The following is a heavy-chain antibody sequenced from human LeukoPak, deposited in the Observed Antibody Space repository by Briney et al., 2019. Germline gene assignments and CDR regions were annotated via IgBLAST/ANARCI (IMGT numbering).Heavy chain of an antibody. V-gene: IGHV1-2*02. CDR3: ARPLSPQILWFGELSPPDAFDI. J-gene: IGHJ3*02. CDR2: INPNSGGT. Sequence: GASVKVSCKASGYTFTGYYMHWVRQAPGQGLEWMGWINPNSGGTNYAQKFQGRVTMTRDTSISTAYMELSRLRSDDTAVYYCARPLSPQILWFGELSPPDAFDIWGQGTMVTVSS. CDR1: GYTFTGYY. D-gene: IGHD3-10*01.